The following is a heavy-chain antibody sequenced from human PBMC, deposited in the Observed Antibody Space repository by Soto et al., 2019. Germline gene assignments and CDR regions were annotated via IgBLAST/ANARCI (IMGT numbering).Heavy chain of an antibody. CDR3: ARETQDIVVVTAENYGFDP. CDR2: MHHSGSI. D-gene: IGHD2-2*01. V-gene: IGHV4-4*02. J-gene: IGHJ5*02. CDR1: GDSITNNKW. Sequence: SETLSLTCSVSGDSITNNKWWSWVRQPPGKGLEWIGEMHHSGSIHYTASLKTRATISVDKSRNQFSLQLSSVTAADTAVYYCARETQDIVVVTAENYGFDPWGQGTLVTVSS.